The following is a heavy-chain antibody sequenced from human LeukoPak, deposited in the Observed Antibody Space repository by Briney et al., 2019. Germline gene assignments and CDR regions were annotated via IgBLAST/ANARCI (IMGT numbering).Heavy chain of an antibody. V-gene: IGHV1-69*13. Sequence: ASVKVSCKASGGTFSSYAISWVRQAPGQGLEWMGGIIPIFGTANYAQKFQGRGTITADESTSTAYMELSSLRSEDTAVYYCARGVGYHRLYFDYWGQGTLVTVSS. J-gene: IGHJ4*02. CDR1: GGTFSSYA. CDR2: IIPIFGTA. CDR3: ARGVGYHRLYFDY. D-gene: IGHD2-8*02.